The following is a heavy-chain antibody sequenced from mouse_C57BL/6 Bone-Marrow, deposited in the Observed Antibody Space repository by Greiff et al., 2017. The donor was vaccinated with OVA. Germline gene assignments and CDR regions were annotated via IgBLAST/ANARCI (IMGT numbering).Heavy chain of an antibody. CDR1: GFTFSDFY. V-gene: IGHV7-1*01. Sequence: EVKLMESGGGLVQSGRSLRLSCATSGFTFSDFYMEWVRQAPGKGLEWIAASRNKANDYTTEYSASVKGRFIVSRDTSKSILYLQMNALRAEDTAIYYCARDAIYYGNYGGYWYFDVWGTGTTVTVSS. J-gene: IGHJ1*03. CDR3: ARDAIYYGNYGGYWYFDV. CDR2: SRNKANDYTT. D-gene: IGHD2-1*01.